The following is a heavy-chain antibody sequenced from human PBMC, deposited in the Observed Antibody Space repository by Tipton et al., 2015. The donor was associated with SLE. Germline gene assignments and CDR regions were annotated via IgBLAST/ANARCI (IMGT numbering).Heavy chain of an antibody. Sequence: QVQLVQSGAEVKKPGASVKVSCKASGYTFTSYDINWVGQATGQGLEWMGWMNPNSGNTGYAQKFQGRVTMTRNTSISTAYMVLRSLRSDDTAVYYCASSGGFVGNAFDIWGQGTMVIVSS. J-gene: IGHJ3*02. V-gene: IGHV1-8*01. CDR2: MNPNSGNT. CDR3: ASSGGFVGNAFDI. D-gene: IGHD3-16*01. CDR1: GYTFTSYD.